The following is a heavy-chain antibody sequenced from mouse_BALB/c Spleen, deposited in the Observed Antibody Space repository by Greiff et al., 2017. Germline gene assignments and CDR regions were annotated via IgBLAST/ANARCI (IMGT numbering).Heavy chain of an antibody. J-gene: IGHJ4*01. Sequence: EVQLQQSGPELVKPGASVKIPCKASGYTFTDYNMDWVKQSHGKSLEWIGDINPNNGGTIYNQKFKGKATLTVDKSSSTAYMELRSLTSEDTAVYYCARGGTARATFYFDYWGQGTSVTVSS. D-gene: IGHD3-2*01. CDR2: INPNNGGT. CDR1: GYTFTDYN. V-gene: IGHV1-18*01. CDR3: ARGGTARATFYFDY.